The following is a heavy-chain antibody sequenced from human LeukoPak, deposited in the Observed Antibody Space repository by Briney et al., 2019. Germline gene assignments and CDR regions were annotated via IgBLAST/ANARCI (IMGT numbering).Heavy chain of an antibody. V-gene: IGHV4-4*07. J-gene: IGHJ4*02. D-gene: IGHD3-3*01. CDR3: ARTTIFGVKLYFDY. CDR2: IYTGGST. Sequence: SETLSLTCTASGGSISSYYWSWIRQPAGKGLEWIGRIYTGGSTTYNPSLKSRVTMSVDTSNNQFSLELSSVTAADTALYYCARTTIFGVKLYFDYWGQGTLVTVSS. CDR1: GGSISSYY.